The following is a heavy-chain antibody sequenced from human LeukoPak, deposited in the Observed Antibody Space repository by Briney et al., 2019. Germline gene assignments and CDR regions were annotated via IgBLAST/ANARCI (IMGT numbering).Heavy chain of an antibody. Sequence: GGSLRLSCAASGFTVSSNYMSWVRQAPGKGLEWVSVIYSVGSTYYADSVKGRFTISRHNSKNTLYLQMNSLRAEDTAVYYCARGLNLDDQEFGMDVWGQGTTVTVSS. V-gene: IGHV3-53*04. CDR2: IYSVGST. CDR1: GFTVSSNY. CDR3: ARGLNLDDQEFGMDV. J-gene: IGHJ6*02. D-gene: IGHD3-10*01.